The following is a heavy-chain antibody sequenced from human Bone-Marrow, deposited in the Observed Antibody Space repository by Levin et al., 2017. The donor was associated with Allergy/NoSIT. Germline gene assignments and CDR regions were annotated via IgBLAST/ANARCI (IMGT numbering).Heavy chain of an antibody. D-gene: IGHD3-3*01. CDR3: AKDRAIFVYFDY. Sequence: PGGSLRLSCAASGFTFSSYPMNWVRQAPGKGLEWVSTITGSGGSTFYADSVKGRFTISRDNSKNTLYLQMNSLRAEDTAVYYCAKDRAIFVYFDYWGQGSLVTVSS. CDR2: ITGSGGST. V-gene: IGHV3-23*01. CDR1: GFTFSSYP. J-gene: IGHJ4*02.